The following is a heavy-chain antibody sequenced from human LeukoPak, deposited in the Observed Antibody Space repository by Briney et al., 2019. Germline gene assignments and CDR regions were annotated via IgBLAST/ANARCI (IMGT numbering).Heavy chain of an antibody. CDR2: IYYSGST. J-gene: IGHJ4*02. CDR3: ARHTGRNLYCSSTSCQSRGYYFDY. V-gene: IGHV4-59*01. D-gene: IGHD2-2*01. CDR1: GGSISSYY. Sequence: SETLSLTCTVSGGSISSYYWSWIRQPPGKGLEWVGYIYYSGSTNYHPSLKSRVTISVDTSKNQFSLKLSSVTAADTAVYYCARHTGRNLYCSSTSCQSRGYYFDYWGQGTLVTVSS.